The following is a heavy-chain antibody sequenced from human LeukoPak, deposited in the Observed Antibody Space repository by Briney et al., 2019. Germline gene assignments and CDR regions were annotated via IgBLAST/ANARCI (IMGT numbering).Heavy chain of an antibody. Sequence: ASVKVSCKASGYTFTGYYMHWVRQAPGQGLEWMGWINPNSGGTNYAQKFQGRVTMTRDTSISTAYMELSRLRSDDTAVYYCARGLTTPYYYYYMDVWGKGTTVIVSS. CDR1: GYTFTGYY. CDR3: ARGLTTPYYYYYMDV. D-gene: IGHD4-11*01. CDR2: INPNSGGT. J-gene: IGHJ6*03. V-gene: IGHV1-2*02.